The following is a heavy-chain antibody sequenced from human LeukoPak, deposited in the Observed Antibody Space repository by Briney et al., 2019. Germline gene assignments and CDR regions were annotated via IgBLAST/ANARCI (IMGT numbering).Heavy chain of an antibody. CDR1: GGSISSYY. Sequence: SETLSLTCTVSGGSISSYYWSWIRQPPGKGLEWLGYIYYSGSTNYNPSLESRVTISVDTSKNQFSLKLSSVTAADTAVYYCARSSSWYRYYFDYWGQGTLVTVSS. V-gene: IGHV4-59*12. D-gene: IGHD6-13*01. J-gene: IGHJ4*02. CDR3: ARSSSWYRYYFDY. CDR2: IYYSGST.